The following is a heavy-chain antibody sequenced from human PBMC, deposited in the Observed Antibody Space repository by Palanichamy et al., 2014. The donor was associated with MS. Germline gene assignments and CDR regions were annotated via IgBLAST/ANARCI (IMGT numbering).Heavy chain of an antibody. CDR2: ISGSGGST. V-gene: IGHV3-23*01. J-gene: IGHJ6*02. D-gene: IGHD4/OR15-4a*01. Sequence: EVQLLESGGGSVQPGGSLRLPCAASGFTFSSYAMSWVRQAPGKGLEWVSAISGSGGSTFYADSVKGRFTISRDNSKNTLYLQMNSLRGEDTAVYYCAKNKVPYYYGMDVWGQGTTVTVSS. CDR1: GFTFSSYA. CDR3: AKNKVPYYYGMDV.